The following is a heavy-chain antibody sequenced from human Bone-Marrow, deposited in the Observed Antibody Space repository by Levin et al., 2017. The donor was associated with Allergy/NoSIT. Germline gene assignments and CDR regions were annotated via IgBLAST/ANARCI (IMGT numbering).Heavy chain of an antibody. V-gene: IGHV3-7*01. D-gene: IGHD6-19*01. J-gene: IGHJ4*02. CDR2: IKEDGSEK. Sequence: LSLTCEASGITFSTYWMSWVRQAPGKGLEWVANIKEDGSEKNYVDSAKGRFTISRDNAKNSLYLQMNSLRAEDTAVYYCARDRAVAGLFDYWGQGTLVTVSS. CDR3: ARDRAVAGLFDY. CDR1: GITFSTYW.